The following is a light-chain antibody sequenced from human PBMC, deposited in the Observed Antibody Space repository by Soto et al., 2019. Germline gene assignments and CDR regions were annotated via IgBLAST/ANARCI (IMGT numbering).Light chain of an antibody. J-gene: IGKJ3*01. CDR2: DAS. CDR1: QSISRS. V-gene: IGKV1-5*01. CDR3: QQYQSYFLT. Sequence: DIQMTQSPSTLSASVGDRVTITCRASQSISRSLAWDQQKSGKAPKLLIYDASSLESGVPSRFSGSGFGTEFTLTISGLQPDDFATYYCQQYQSYFLTFGPGNTVDMK.